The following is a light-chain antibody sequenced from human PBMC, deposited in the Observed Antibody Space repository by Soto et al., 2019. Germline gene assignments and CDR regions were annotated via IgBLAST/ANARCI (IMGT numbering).Light chain of an antibody. Sequence: QSVLTQPASVSGSPGQSITISCTGTSSDVGNYIFVSWYRQHPGKAPKLMIYDINNRPSGVSNRFSGSKSGNTASLTIPGLQAEDEADYYCVSYTTSASYVFGTGTKGTVL. CDR1: SSDVGNYIF. CDR2: DIN. CDR3: VSYTTSASYV. J-gene: IGLJ1*01. V-gene: IGLV2-14*01.